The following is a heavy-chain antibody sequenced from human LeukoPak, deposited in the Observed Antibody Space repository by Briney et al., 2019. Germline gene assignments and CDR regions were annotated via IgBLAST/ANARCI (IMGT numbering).Heavy chain of an antibody. CDR3: ARNPYGDYHFDY. CDR2: ISYDGSNQ. J-gene: IGHJ4*02. D-gene: IGHD4-17*01. CDR1: GFSFSTYG. V-gene: IGHV3-30*03. Sequence: PGGSLRLSCAASGFSFSTYGMHWVRQAPGKGLEWVAAISYDGSNQHYADSVKGRLTISRDNSKKTLYLQMNRLSAEDTAVYYCARNPYGDYHFDYWGQGTLVTVSS.